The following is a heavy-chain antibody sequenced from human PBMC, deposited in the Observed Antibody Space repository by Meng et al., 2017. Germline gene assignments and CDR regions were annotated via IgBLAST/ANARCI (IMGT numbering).Heavy chain of an antibody. CDR1: GFTFSSYD. J-gene: IGHJ4*02. Sequence: GGSLRLSCAASGFTFSSYDMHWVRQATGKGLEWVSAIGTAGDTYYPGSVKGRFTISRENAKNSLYLQMNSLRAEDTAVYYCARDKDGGFGENWGQGTLVTVSS. CDR3: ARDKDGGFGEN. CDR2: IGTAGDT. D-gene: IGHD3-10*01. V-gene: IGHV3-13*01.